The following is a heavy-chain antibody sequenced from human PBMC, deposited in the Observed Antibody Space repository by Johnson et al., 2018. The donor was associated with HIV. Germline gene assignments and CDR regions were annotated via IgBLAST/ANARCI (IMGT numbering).Heavy chain of an antibody. CDR3: ATIWPGNFAFDI. CDR2: VNSDGSSL. J-gene: IGHJ3*02. Sequence: VQLVESGGGLVQPGGSLRLSCAASGFTFSNYWMHWVRQAPGKGLVWVSRVNSDGSSLSYADSVKGRFTISRDNAKNTLYLQMHSLRTEDTAMYYCATIWPGNFAFDIWGQGTMVTVSS. CDR1: GFTFSNYW. D-gene: IGHD4/OR15-4a*01. V-gene: IGHV3-74*02.